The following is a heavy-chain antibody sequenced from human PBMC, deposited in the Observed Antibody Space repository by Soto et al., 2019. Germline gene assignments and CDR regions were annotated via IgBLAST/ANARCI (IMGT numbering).Heavy chain of an antibody. CDR1: GGSSSSTSYY. J-gene: IGHJ5*02. D-gene: IGHD2-2*01. CDR3: AGVAVVVQGWFPTFDP. Sequence: PSETLSLTCTVSGGSSSSTSYYWGWIRQPPGKGLEWIGYIYSSGNTNYNPSLKSRVTISVDTSKNQLSLKLSSVTAADTAVYYCAGVAVVVQGWFPTFDPWGQGTLVTVSS. CDR2: IYSSGNT. V-gene: IGHV4-39*07.